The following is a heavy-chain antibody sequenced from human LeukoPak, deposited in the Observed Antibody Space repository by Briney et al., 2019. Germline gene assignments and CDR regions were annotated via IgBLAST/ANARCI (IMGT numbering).Heavy chain of an antibody. CDR3: AKDGIMVVAATQVDY. Sequence: GGSLRHACAASGFTFSSYAMSWVRQAPGKGLEWVSAISGSGGSTYYADSVKGRFTISRDNSKNTLYLQMNSLRAEDTAVYYCAKDGIMVVAATQVDYWGQGTLVTVSS. CDR2: ISGSGGST. D-gene: IGHD2-15*01. V-gene: IGHV3-23*01. CDR1: GFTFSSYA. J-gene: IGHJ4*02.